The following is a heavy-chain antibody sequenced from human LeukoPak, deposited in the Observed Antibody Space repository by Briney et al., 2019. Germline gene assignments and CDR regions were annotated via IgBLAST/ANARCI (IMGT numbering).Heavy chain of an antibody. CDR3: ARGEDILTGYSDYYYYCYMDV. D-gene: IGHD3-9*01. CDR2: MNPNSGSK. CDR1: GYTFTSYD. J-gene: IGHJ6*03. V-gene: IGHV1-8*01. Sequence: ASVKVSFKASGYTFTSYDIYWVRQATGQGLEWMGCMNPNSGSKGYAQKFQGRVTMTRNTYISTAYMELSSLRSEDTAVYYCARGEDILTGYSDYYYYCYMDVWGKGTTVTVSS.